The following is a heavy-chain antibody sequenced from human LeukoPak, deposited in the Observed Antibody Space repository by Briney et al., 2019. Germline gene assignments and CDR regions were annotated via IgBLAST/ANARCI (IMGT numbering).Heavy chain of an antibody. V-gene: IGHV3-30-3*01. Sequence: GRSLRLSCAASGFTFSSYAMHWVRQAPGKGLEWVAVISYDGSNKYYADSVKGRFTISRDNSKNTLHLQMNSLRAEDTAVYYCARGPDHYYYDSSGYWSDYFDYWGQGTLVTVSS. J-gene: IGHJ4*02. CDR1: GFTFSSYA. CDR3: ARGPDHYYYDSSGYWSDYFDY. CDR2: ISYDGSNK. D-gene: IGHD3-22*01.